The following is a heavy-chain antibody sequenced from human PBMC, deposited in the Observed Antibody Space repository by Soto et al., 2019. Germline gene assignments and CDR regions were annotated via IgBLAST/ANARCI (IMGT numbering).Heavy chain of an antibody. CDR1: GGSISSGDYY. V-gene: IGHV4-30-4*01. CDR3: GSGKDDILPGYYSFDY. D-gene: IGHD3-9*01. CDR2: IYYSGST. J-gene: IGHJ4*02. Sequence: SETLSLTCTVSGGSISSGDYYWSWIRQPPGKGLEWIGYIYYSGSTYYNPSLKSRVTISVDTSKNQFSLKLSSVTAADTAVYYWGSGKDDILPGYYSFDYWGQGTLVTVSS.